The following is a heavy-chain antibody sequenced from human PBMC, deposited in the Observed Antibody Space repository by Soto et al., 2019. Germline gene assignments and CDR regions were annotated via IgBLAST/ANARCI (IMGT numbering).Heavy chain of an antibody. CDR1: GYSFTSLD. CDR2: IKQDGSEK. Sequence: VASVKVSCKASGYSFTSLDINWVRQAPGKGLEWVANIKQDGSEKYYVDSVKGRFTISRDNAKNSLYLQMNSLRAEDTAVYYCAREGLDIVATPFDIWGQGTMVTVSS. CDR3: AREGLDIVATPFDI. J-gene: IGHJ3*02. D-gene: IGHD5-12*01. V-gene: IGHV3-7*03.